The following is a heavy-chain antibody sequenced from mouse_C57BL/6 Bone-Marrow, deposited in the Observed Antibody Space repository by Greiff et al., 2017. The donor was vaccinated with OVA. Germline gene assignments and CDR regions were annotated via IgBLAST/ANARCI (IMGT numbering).Heavy chain of an antibody. V-gene: IGHV1-63*01. D-gene: IGHD2-4*01. CDR1: GYTFTNYW. J-gene: IGHJ4*01. CDR3: ARSNYDYEGYAMDY. Sequence: VKLMESGAELVRPGTSVKMSCKASGYTFTNYWIGWAKQRPGHGLEWIGDIYPGGGYTNYNEKFKGKATLTADKSSSTAYMQFSSLTSEDSAIYYCARSNYDYEGYAMDYWGQGTSVTVSS. CDR2: IYPGGGYT.